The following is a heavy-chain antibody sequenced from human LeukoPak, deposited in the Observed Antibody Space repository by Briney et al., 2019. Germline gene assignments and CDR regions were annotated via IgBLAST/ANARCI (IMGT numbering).Heavy chain of an antibody. D-gene: IGHD5-18*01. Sequence: GGSLRLSCAASGFTFDDYAMHWVRQAPGKGLEWVSGISWNSGSIGYADSVKGRFTISRDNAKNSLYLQMNSLRAEDTALYYCAKDVATAMEAYYYYYMDVWGKGTTVTVSS. CDR1: GFTFDDYA. CDR3: AKDVATAMEAYYYYYMDV. J-gene: IGHJ6*03. V-gene: IGHV3-9*01. CDR2: ISWNSGSI.